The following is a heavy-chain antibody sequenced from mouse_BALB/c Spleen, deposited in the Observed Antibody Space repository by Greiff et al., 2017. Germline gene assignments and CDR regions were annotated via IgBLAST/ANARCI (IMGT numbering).Heavy chain of an antibody. V-gene: IGHV1-54*01. CDR1: GYAFTNYL. CDR3: ARHYYGIYAMDY. Sequence: LVESGAELVRPGTSVKVSCKASGYAFTNYLIEWVKQRPGQGLEWIGVINPGSGGTNYNEKFKGKATLTADKSSSTAYMQLSSLTSDDSAVYFCARHYYGIYAMDYWGQGTSVTVSS. CDR2: INPGSGGT. J-gene: IGHJ4*01. D-gene: IGHD2-1*01.